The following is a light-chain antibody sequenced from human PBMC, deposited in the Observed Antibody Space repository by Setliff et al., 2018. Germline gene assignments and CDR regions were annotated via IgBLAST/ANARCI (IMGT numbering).Light chain of an antibody. Sequence: QSALTQPPSVSAAPGQKVTISCSGSSSNIGNNYVSWYQQLPGTAPKLLIYDNNKRPSGIPDRFSGSKSGTSATLGITGLQTGDEADYYCGTWDSSLSAVRFGGGTK. V-gene: IGLV1-51*01. CDR2: DNN. J-gene: IGLJ2*01. CDR1: SSNIGNNY. CDR3: GTWDSSLSAVR.